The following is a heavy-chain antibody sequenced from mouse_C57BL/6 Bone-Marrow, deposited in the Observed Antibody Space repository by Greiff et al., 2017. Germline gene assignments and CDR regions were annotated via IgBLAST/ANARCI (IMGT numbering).Heavy chain of an antibody. CDR1: GYTFSSYW. J-gene: IGHJ4*01. Sequence: QVQLQQSGAELMKPGASVKISCKATGYTFSSYWIEWVKQRPGHGLEWIGEILPGSGSTNYNEKFKGKATFTADTSSNTAYMQLSSLTSEDSAVYYCARGELITTGYYAMDYWGQGTSVTGSS. D-gene: IGHD2-4*01. CDR2: ILPGSGST. CDR3: ARGELITTGYYAMDY. V-gene: IGHV1-9*01.